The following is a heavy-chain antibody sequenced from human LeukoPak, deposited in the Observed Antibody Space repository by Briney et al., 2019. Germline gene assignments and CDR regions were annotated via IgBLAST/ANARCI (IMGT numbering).Heavy chain of an antibody. D-gene: IGHD2-15*01. J-gene: IGHJ1*01. CDR3: AKEGARYCSGGSCPLFQH. V-gene: IGHV3-33*06. Sequence: GGSLRLSCAASGFTFSSYVMHWVRQAPGKGLEWVAVIWYDGSNKYYADSVKGRFTISRDNSKNTLYLQMNSLRAGDTAVYYCAKEGARYCSGGSCPLFQHWGQGTLVTVSS. CDR1: GFTFSSYV. CDR2: IWYDGSNK.